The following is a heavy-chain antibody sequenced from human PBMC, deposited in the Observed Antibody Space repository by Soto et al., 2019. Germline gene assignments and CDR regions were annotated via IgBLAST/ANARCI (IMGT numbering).Heavy chain of an antibody. Sequence: SETLSLTCAVYGGSFSGYYWSWIRQPPGKGLEWIGEINHSGSTNYNPSLKSRVTISVDTSKNQFSLKLSSVTAADTAVYYCARLTIFGVRSSYYGMDVWGQGTTVTVSS. J-gene: IGHJ6*02. CDR3: ARLTIFGVRSSYYGMDV. V-gene: IGHV4-34*01. CDR1: GGSFSGYY. CDR2: INHSGST. D-gene: IGHD3-3*01.